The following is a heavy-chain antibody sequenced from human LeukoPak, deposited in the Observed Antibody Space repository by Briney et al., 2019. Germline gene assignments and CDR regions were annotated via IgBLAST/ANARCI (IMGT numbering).Heavy chain of an antibody. J-gene: IGHJ6*02. V-gene: IGHV3-23*01. Sequence: GGSLRPSCAASGFTFSSYAMSWVRQAPGKGLEWVSAISGSGGSTYYADSVKGRFTISRDNSKNTLYLQMNSRRAEDTAVYNCAKVLGPAAMPYYYYGMDVWGQGTTVTVSS. CDR1: GFTFSSYA. D-gene: IGHD2-2*01. CDR2: ISGSGGST. CDR3: AKVLGPAAMPYYYYGMDV.